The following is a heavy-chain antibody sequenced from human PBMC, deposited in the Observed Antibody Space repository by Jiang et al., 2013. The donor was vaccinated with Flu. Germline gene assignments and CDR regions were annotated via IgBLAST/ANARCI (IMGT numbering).Heavy chain of an antibody. CDR2: IYNGGST. V-gene: IGHV4-39*01. J-gene: IGHJ4*02. D-gene: IGHD3-10*01. CDR1: GDSITTKTYY. CDR3: AKGGDYPGSSPFDS. Sequence: LLKPSETLSLACTVSGDSITTKTYYGAWIRQPPGKGLEWIGSIYNGGSTYYNPSLKSRVTISVDTSKNQFSLKLSSVTAADTAVFYCAKGGDYPGSSPFDSWGQGTLVTVSS.